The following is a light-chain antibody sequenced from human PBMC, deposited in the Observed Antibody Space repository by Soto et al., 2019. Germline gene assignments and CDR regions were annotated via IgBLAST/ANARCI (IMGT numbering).Light chain of an antibody. J-gene: IGKJ3*01. V-gene: IGKV3-11*01. CDR2: DTS. Sequence: EIVLTQSPAPLSLSPGARATLSCRASQSVSMHLAWYQQKPGQAPRLLIYDTSNRATGIPARFSGSGSGTDFTLTISSLEPEDFAVYYCHQRGNWPPRFTFGPGQKGDIK. CDR1: QSVSMH. CDR3: HQRGNWPPRFT.